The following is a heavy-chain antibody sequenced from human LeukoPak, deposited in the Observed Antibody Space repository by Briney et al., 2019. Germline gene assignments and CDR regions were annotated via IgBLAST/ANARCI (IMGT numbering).Heavy chain of an antibody. CDR3: ATLYCSGGGCYDAFDI. J-gene: IGHJ3*02. V-gene: IGHV3-21*01. CDR2: IRSSSSYI. D-gene: IGHD2-15*01. CDR1: GFTFSSYS. Sequence: KPGGSLRLSCAASGFTFSSYSMNWVRQAPGKGLEWVSFIRSSSSYIYYADSVKGRFTISRDNAKNSLYLQMNSLRAEDTAVYYCATLYCSGGGCYDAFDIWGQGTLVTVSS.